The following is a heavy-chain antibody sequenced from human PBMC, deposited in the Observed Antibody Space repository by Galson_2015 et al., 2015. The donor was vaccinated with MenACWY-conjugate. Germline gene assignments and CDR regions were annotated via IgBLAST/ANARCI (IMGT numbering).Heavy chain of an antibody. CDR3: ATWPGIAVAGTDHDAFDI. D-gene: IGHD6-19*01. CDR1: GYTLTELS. Sequence: SVKVSCKVSGYTLTELSMHWVRQAPGKGLEWMGGFDPEDGETIYAQKFQGRVTMTEDTSTDTAYMELSSLRSEDTAVYYCATWPGIAVAGTDHDAFDIWGQGTMVTVSS. V-gene: IGHV1-24*01. J-gene: IGHJ3*02. CDR2: FDPEDGET.